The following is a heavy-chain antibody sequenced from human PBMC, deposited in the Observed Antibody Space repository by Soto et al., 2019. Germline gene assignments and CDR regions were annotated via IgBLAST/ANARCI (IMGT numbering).Heavy chain of an antibody. J-gene: IGHJ6*02. Sequence: ASVKVSCKASGYTFTGYYMHWVRQAPGQGLEWMGWINPNSGGTNYAQKFQGWVTMTRDTSISKAYMELSKLRSDDTAVYYCARDRRGIVATIRNYYYYYGMDVWGQGTTVTVSS. D-gene: IGHD5-12*01. CDR1: GYTFTGYY. V-gene: IGHV1-2*04. CDR2: INPNSGGT. CDR3: ARDRRGIVATIRNYYYYYGMDV.